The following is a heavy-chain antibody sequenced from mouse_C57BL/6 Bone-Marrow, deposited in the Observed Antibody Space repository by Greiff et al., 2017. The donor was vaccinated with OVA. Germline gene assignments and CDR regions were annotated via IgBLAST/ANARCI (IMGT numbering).Heavy chain of an antibody. V-gene: IGHV1-64*01. CDR3: PYGSSYDWCAY. Sequence: QVQLQQSGAELVKPGASVKLSCKASGYTFTSYWMHWVKQRPGQGLEWIGMIHPNSGSTNYNEKFKSKATLTVDKSSSTAYMQLSSLTSEDSAVYYCPYGSSYDWCAYWGQGTLVTVSA. J-gene: IGHJ3*01. CDR2: IHPNSGST. D-gene: IGHD1-1*01. CDR1: GYTFTSYW.